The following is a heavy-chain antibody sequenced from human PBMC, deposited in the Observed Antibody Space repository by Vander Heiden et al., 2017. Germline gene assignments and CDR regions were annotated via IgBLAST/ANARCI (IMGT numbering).Heavy chain of an antibody. CDR1: GYTFTGYY. CDR3: ARDGGYYYGSGSYYYYYGMDV. D-gene: IGHD3-10*01. J-gene: IGHJ6*02. CDR2: INPNSGGT. Sequence: QVQLVQSGAEVKKPGASVKVACKASGYTFTGYYRHWVRQAPGQGLEWMGWINPNSGGTNYAQKFQGWVTMTRDTSISTAYMELSRLRSDDTAVYYCARDGGYYYGSGSYYYYYGMDVWGQGTTVTVSS. V-gene: IGHV1-2*04.